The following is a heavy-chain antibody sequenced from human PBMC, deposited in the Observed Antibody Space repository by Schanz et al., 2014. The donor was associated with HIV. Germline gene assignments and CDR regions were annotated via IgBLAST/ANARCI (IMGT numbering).Heavy chain of an antibody. CDR2: IWYDGSNK. CDR1: GFMFSSYG. V-gene: IGHV3-33*06. J-gene: IGHJ4*03. D-gene: IGHD6-13*01. Sequence: QVQLVESGGGVVQPGRSLRLSCAASGFMFSSYGMHWVRQAPGKGLEWVAVIWYDGSNKYYADSVKGRFTISRDNSKNTLYLQMNSLRAEDTAVYYCAKEEQQLGGVGGYHFDYWGQGTTVTVSS. CDR3: AKEEQQLGGVGGYHFDY.